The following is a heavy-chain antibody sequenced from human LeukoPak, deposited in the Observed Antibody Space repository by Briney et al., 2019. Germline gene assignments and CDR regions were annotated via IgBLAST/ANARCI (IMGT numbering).Heavy chain of an antibody. D-gene: IGHD6-13*01. CDR1: GFTFSSYS. Sequence: GGSLRLSCAASGFTFSSYSMNWVRQAPGKGLEWVSAISGSGGSTYYADSVKGRFTISRDNSKNTLYLQMNSLRAEDTAVYYCAKDNKGIAAAGSDAFDIWGQGTMVTVSS. CDR2: ISGSGGST. J-gene: IGHJ3*02. V-gene: IGHV3-23*01. CDR3: AKDNKGIAAAGSDAFDI.